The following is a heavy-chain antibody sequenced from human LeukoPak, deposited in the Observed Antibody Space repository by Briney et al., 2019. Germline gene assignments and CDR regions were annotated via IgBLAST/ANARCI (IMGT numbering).Heavy chain of an antibody. Sequence: GGSLRLSCAASGFTFSSSSMNWVRQAPGKGLEWVSSISGSSSYIYYADSVKGRFTISRDNAKNSLYLQMNSLRAEDTAVYYCARKYDIDAFDIWGQGIMVTVSS. J-gene: IGHJ3*02. CDR3: ARKYDIDAFDI. D-gene: IGHD2/OR15-2a*01. CDR1: GFTFSSSS. V-gene: IGHV3-21*01. CDR2: ISGSSSYI.